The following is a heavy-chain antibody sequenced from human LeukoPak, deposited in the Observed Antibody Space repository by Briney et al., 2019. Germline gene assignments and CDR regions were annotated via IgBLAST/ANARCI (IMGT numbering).Heavy chain of an antibody. J-gene: IGHJ4*02. CDR2: MNPNSGDT. CDR3: AREPGDGGYDYFDY. D-gene: IGHD5-12*01. V-gene: IGHV1-2*02. Sequence: ASVKVSCKASGYTFTGYYLHWVRQAPRQGLEWMGWMNPNSGDTKYAQKFQGRVSMTRDTSISTAYMELTRLRSDDTTVYYCAREPGDGGYDYFDYWGQGSLVTVSS. CDR1: GYTFTGYY.